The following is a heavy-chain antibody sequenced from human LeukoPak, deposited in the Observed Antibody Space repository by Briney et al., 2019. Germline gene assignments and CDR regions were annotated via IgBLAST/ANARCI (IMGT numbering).Heavy chain of an antibody. Sequence: GGSLRLSCEGSGFTFDSYAMSWVRQSPGKGLEWVSAITGTGGNQYHADSVKDRFTISRDNSKNTVYLQMNSLRAEDTAIYYCAKVHGSGNYRFDSWGQGTLVTVSS. CDR1: GFTFDSYA. CDR2: ITGTGGNQ. CDR3: AKVHGSGNYRFDS. V-gene: IGHV3-23*01. D-gene: IGHD3-10*01. J-gene: IGHJ4*02.